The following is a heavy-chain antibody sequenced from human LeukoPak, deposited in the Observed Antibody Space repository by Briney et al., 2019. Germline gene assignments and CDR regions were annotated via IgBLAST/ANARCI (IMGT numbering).Heavy chain of an antibody. V-gene: IGHV3-74*01. CDR2: IKGDGSGT. CDR3: VKDYYGTGY. Sequence: GGYLRRSCAASGFTCSSIWMHRVRQAPGKGLVWVSRIKGDGSGTSYADSVEGRFTISRDNAKNTLYLQMNSLRVEDTAFYYCVKDYYGTGYWGQGTLVTVSS. CDR1: GFTCSSIW. J-gene: IGHJ4*02. D-gene: IGHD3-10*01.